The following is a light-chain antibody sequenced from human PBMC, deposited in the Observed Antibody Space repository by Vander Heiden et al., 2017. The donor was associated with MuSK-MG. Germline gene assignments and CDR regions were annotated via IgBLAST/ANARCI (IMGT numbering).Light chain of an antibody. CDR3: QQNDSNPPRT. V-gene: IGKV1-39*01. CDR1: QSISSY. J-gene: IGKJ1*01. Sequence: GDRVTITCRASQSISSYLNWYQQKPGKAPKLLIYAASSLQSGVPSRFSGSGYGTDFTLTISSRQPEDFATYYCQQNDSNPPRTFGQGTKVEIK. CDR2: AAS.